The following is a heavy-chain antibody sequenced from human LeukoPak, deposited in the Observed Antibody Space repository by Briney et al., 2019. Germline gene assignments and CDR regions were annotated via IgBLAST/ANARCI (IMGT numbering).Heavy chain of an antibody. CDR1: GFTFSSNY. V-gene: IGHV3-66*01. CDR3: ALTVTTENDAFDI. J-gene: IGHJ3*02. D-gene: IGHD4-17*01. CDR2: IYSGGST. Sequence: SGGSLRLSCAASGFTFSSNYMSWVRQAPGKGLEWVSVIYSGGSTYYADSVKGRFTISRDNSKNTLYLQMNSLRAEDTAVYYCALTVTTENDAFDIWGQGTMVTVSS.